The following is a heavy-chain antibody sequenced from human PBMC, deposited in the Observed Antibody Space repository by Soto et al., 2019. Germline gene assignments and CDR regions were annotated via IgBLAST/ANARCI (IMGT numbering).Heavy chain of an antibody. J-gene: IGHJ6*02. CDR2: ISAYNGNT. CDR1: GYTFPSYG. CDR3: ARARVGYNLYYYYYGMDV. V-gene: IGHV1-18*01. Sequence: GASVKVSCKASGYTFPSYGISWVRQAPGQGLEWMGWISAYNGNTNYAQKLQGRVTMTTDTSTSTAYMELRSLRSDDTAVYYCARARVGYNLYYYYYGMDVWGQGTTVTVSS. D-gene: IGHD5-18*01.